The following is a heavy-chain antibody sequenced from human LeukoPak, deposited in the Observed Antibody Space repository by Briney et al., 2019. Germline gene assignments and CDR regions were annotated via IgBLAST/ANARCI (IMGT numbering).Heavy chain of an antibody. Sequence: GASVKVSRKVSAYTLTELSIHRVRLGPGKRLEWMGGFDPGDGETIYAQKFQGRVTMTEDTSTYTANMELSSLRSDDTAVYYCATGGTYYYANTSYHTFDYWGQGTLLTVSS. D-gene: IGHD3-22*01. J-gene: IGHJ4*02. V-gene: IGHV1-24*01. CDR3: ATGGTYYYANTSYHTFDY. CDR2: FDPGDGET. CDR1: AYTLTELS.